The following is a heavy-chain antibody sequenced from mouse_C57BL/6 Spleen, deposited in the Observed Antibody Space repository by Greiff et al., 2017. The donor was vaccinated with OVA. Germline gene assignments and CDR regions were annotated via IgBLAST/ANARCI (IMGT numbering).Heavy chain of an antibody. J-gene: IGHJ1*03. Sequence: ESGPGLAKPSQTLSLTCSVTGYSITSDYWYWIRKFPGNKLEYMGYISYSGSTYYNPSLKSRISITRDTSNNQYYLQLNSVTTEDTATDYCARGGSTVVEEWYFDVWGTGTTVTVSS. CDR3: ARGGSTVVEEWYFDV. CDR1: GYSITSDY. V-gene: IGHV3-8*01. D-gene: IGHD1-1*01. CDR2: ISYSGST.